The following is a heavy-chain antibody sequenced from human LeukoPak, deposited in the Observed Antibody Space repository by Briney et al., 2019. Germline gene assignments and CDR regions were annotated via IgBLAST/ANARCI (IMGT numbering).Heavy chain of an antibody. V-gene: IGHV4-39*01. CDR1: GGSISSSSYY. J-gene: IGHJ4*02. CDR2: IYYSGST. Sequence: PSETLSLTCTVSGGSISSSSYYWGWIRQPPGKGLEWIGSIYYSGSTYYNPSLKSRVTISVDTSKNQFSLKLSSATAADTAVYYCARPRYSSGRVDYWGQGTLVTVSS. D-gene: IGHD6-19*01. CDR3: ARPRYSSGRVDY.